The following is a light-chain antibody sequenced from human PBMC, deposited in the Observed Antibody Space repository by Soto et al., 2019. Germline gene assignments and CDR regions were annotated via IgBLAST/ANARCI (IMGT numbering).Light chain of an antibody. V-gene: IGKV3-11*01. CDR2: DAS. CDR3: QQRSNWPPVT. Sequence: EIVLTQSPATFSLSPGERATLSCRASQSVSTSLAWYQQKPGQAPRLLIYDASNRATGIPARFSGSGSGTDFTLTISSLEPEDFAVYYCQQRSNWPPVTFGQGTRLEI. CDR1: QSVSTS. J-gene: IGKJ5*01.